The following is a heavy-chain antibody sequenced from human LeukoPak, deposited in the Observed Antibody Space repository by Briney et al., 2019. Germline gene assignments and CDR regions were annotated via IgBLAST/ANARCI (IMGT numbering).Heavy chain of an antibody. J-gene: IGHJ4*02. CDR3: ARGPRCTGCSSTSLNDY. CDR2: INHSGST. D-gene: IGHD2-2*01. CDR1: GGSFSGYY. V-gene: IGHV4-34*01. Sequence: PSETLSLTCAVYGGSFSGYYWSWIRQPPGKGLEWIGEINHSGSTNYNPSLKSRVTISVDTSKNQFSLKLSSVTAADTAVYYCARGPRCTGCSSTSLNDYWGQGTLVTVSS.